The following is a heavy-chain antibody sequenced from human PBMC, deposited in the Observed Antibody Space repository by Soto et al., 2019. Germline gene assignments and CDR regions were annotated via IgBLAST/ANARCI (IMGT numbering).Heavy chain of an antibody. CDR3: TGLWFGEIYNY. CDR2: IKNKNDGGTT. J-gene: IGHJ4*01. CDR1: GFSFKNAW. Sequence: EVELVESGGGLVKPGGSLTLSCAASGFSFKNAWMNWVRQAPGKGLEWVGRIKNKNDGGTTDYAAFVKGRFTISRDATENNLYLHINGLKTEDTGVYFCTGLWFGEIYNYWGQGSLVTVSS. D-gene: IGHD3-10*01. V-gene: IGHV3-15*07.